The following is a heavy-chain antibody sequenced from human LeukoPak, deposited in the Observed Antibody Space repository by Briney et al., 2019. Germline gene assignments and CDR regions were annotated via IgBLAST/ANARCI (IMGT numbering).Heavy chain of an antibody. J-gene: IGHJ4*02. CDR1: GGTFSSYA. CDR3: ARESIAAAAPFDY. CDR2: INLNSGGT. Sequence: ASVKVSCKASGGTFSSYAISWVRQAPGQGLEWMGWINLNSGGTNYAQKFQGWVTMTRDTSISTAYMELSRLRSDDTAVYYCARESIAAAAPFDYWGQGTLVTVSS. D-gene: IGHD6-13*01. V-gene: IGHV1-2*04.